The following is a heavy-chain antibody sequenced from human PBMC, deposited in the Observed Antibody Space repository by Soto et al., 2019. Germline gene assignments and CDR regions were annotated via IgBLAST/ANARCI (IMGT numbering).Heavy chain of an antibody. V-gene: IGHV1-2*02. CDR3: ALDGDYENNREGHWFDP. D-gene: IGHD3-16*01. CDR2: VNPNNGVT. Sequence: LLQSGAEVKQPGASVKVSCKTSGYTFVEFYMHWVRQAPGQGLEWVGWVNPNNGVTNYTGKFQGRVTMTIDKSTRTVYIGLTGLRSDDTAVYYRALDGDYENNREGHWFDPCGQGTLVIVSS. CDR1: GYTFVEFY. J-gene: IGHJ5*02.